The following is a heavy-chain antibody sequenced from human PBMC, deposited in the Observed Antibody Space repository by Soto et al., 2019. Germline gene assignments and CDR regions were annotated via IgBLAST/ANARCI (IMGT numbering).Heavy chain of an antibody. V-gene: IGHV1-69*01. CDR3: ARGQQLGPSYYYYGMDV. CDR1: GGTFSSYA. CDR2: IIPIFGTA. D-gene: IGHD6-13*01. Sequence: QVQLVQSGAEVKKPGSSVKVSCKASGGTFSSYAISWVRQAPGQGLEWMGGIIPIFGTANYAQKFQGRVTSNADESTSTAYMELSSLRSEDTAVYYCARGQQLGPSYYYYGMDVWGQGTTVTVSS. J-gene: IGHJ6*02.